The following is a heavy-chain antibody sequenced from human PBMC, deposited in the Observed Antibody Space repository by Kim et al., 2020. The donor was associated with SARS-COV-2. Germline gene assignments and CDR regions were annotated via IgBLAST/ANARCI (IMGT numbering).Heavy chain of an antibody. CDR2: ISSSSSYT. CDR3: ARPLIAVAGAVLDY. CDR1: GFTFSDYY. J-gene: IGHJ4*02. Sequence: GGSLRLSCAASGFTFSDYYMSWIRQAPGKGLEWVSDISSSSSYTNYADTVKGRFTISRDNAKNSLYLQMNSLRDEDTAVYYCARPLIAVAGAVLDYWGQGPLVTVSS. V-gene: IGHV3-11*03. D-gene: IGHD6-13*01.